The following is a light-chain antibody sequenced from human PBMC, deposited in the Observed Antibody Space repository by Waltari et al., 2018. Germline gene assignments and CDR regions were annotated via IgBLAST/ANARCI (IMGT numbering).Light chain of an antibody. CDR2: AAS. CDR1: QGLSNY. Sequence: IQLTQSPSFLSASVGDRVTITCRANQGLSNYLAWYQQRPGKGPKLLIYAASTLQDGVPSRFSGSGSGTEFILTISSLQPEDFATYYCQQLNGYPITFGQGTRLEIK. J-gene: IGKJ5*01. V-gene: IGKV1-9*01. CDR3: QQLNGYPIT.